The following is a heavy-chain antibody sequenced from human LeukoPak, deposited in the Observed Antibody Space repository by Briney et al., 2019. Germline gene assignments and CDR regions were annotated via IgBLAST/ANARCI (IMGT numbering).Heavy chain of an antibody. V-gene: IGHV3-30*02. D-gene: IGHD1-26*01. CDR3: AKDHLTLVGAIACSY. CDR2: IRYDGSNK. Sequence: GGTLRLSCAASGFTFSSYGMHWVRQAPGKGLEWVAFIRYDGSNKYYADSVKGRFTISRDNSKNTLYLQMNSLRAEDTAVYYCAKDHLTLVGAIACSYWAQGTLVTVSS. J-gene: IGHJ4*02. CDR1: GFTFSSYG.